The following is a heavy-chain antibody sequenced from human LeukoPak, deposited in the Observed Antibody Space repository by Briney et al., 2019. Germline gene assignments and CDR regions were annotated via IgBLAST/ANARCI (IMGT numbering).Heavy chain of an antibody. Sequence: PSETLSLTCTVSGGSISSYYWSWIRQPPGKGLEWIGYIYYSGSTNYNPSLKSRVTISVDTSKSQFSLKLSSVTAADTAVYYCARDRTVLLWSGELPIWGQGTMVTVSS. V-gene: IGHV4-59*12. CDR2: IYYSGST. CDR1: GGSISSYY. D-gene: IGHD3-10*01. CDR3: ARDRTVLLWSGELPI. J-gene: IGHJ3*02.